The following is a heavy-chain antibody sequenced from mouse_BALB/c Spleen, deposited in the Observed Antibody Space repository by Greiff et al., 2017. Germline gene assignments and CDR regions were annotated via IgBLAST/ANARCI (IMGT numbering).Heavy chain of an antibody. J-gene: IGHJ2*01. CDR3: ARLPDY. V-gene: IGHV5-17*02. CDR1: GFTFSSFG. Sequence: EVKVVESGGGLVQPGGSRKLSCAASGFTFSSFGMHWVRQAPEKGLEWVAYISSGSSTIYYADTVKGRFTISRDNPKNTLFLQMTSLRSEDTAMYYCARLPDYWGQGTTLTVSS. CDR2: ISSGSSTI.